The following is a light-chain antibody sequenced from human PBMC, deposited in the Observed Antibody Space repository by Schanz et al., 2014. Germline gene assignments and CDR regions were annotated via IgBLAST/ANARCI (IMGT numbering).Light chain of an antibody. Sequence: QSALTQPPSASGSPGQSVTISCNGTSSDVGAYNYVSWYQQHPGKAPKLIISDVTRRPSGVPDRFSGFKSDNTASLTVSGLQAEDEADYYCSSYAGSINWVFGGGTKLTVL. CDR3: SSYAGSINWV. CDR2: DVT. V-gene: IGLV2-8*01. J-gene: IGLJ3*02. CDR1: SSDVGAYNY.